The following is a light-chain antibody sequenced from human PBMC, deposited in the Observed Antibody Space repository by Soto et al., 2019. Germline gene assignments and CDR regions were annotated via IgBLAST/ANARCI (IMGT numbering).Light chain of an antibody. CDR1: QSIGSW. CDR2: KAT. V-gene: IGKV1-5*03. J-gene: IGKJ2*01. Sequence: DIQMTQSPSTLSASVGDGVTITCRASQSIGSWLAWYQQKPGKAPKLLIYKATNLQSGVPSRFSGCGSGTDFSLTISSLQPVDSATYFCQQYNDFQYTFGPWTKLEI. CDR3: QQYNDFQYT.